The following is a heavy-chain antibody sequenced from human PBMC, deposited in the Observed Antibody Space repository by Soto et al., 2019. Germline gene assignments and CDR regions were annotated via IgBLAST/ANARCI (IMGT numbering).Heavy chain of an antibody. J-gene: IGHJ5*02. CDR3: ARYSSSGFDP. CDR2: IYYSGKT. Sequence: QVKLQESGPGLVKASQTLSLTCSVSGGSVNNGGYYWSWIRQHPGKGLEGIGYIYYSGKTYSNPSLESRLSISVDTSQNHFSLTLTSVTAADTAVYYCARYSSSGFDPWGQGTVVTVSS. V-gene: IGHV4-31*03. CDR1: GGSVNNGGYY. D-gene: IGHD6-19*01.